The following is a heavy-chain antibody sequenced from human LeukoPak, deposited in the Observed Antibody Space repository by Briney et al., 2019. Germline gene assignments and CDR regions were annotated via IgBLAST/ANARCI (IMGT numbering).Heavy chain of an antibody. CDR2: FYQSENT. J-gene: IGHJ5*02. CDR3: TRDGSSRSLAT. V-gene: IGHV4-59*01. D-gene: IGHD6-6*01. CDR1: GGSISDYY. Sequence: PSETLSLTCTVSGGSISDYYWCWIRQPPGKGLEWLGCFYQSENTNYNPSLKSRVTISVDTSKNQFSLGLTSVTAADTAVYYCTRDGSSRSLATWGQGTLVTVSS.